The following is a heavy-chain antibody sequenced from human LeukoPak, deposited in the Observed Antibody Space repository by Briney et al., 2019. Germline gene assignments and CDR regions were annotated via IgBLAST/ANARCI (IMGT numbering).Heavy chain of an antibody. J-gene: IGHJ4*02. CDR3: ARVGSPDSESSGWKLFFDY. D-gene: IGHD6-19*01. CDR1: GYRFSNYG. CDR2: ISAYNGDT. V-gene: IGHV1-18*01. Sequence: GASVKVSCKASGYRFSNYGITWVRQAPGQGLECMGWISAYNGDTNYAQNFQGRLTMTTDTSTNTAYMELRSLRSDDTAVYYCARVGSPDSESSGWKLFFDYWGQGTLVTVSS.